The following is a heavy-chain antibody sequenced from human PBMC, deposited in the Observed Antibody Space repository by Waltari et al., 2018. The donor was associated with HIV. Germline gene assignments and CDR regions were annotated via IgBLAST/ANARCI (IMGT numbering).Heavy chain of an antibody. J-gene: IGHJ3*02. CDR1: GFTFSSNW. CDR3: ARTGHYGSGSYYIKGDAFDI. Sequence: EVQLVESGGGLVQPGGSLRLSCAASGFTFSSNWMSWVRQAPGKGLVWVANIKQDGSEKYYVDSVKGRFTISRDNAKNSLYLQMNSLRAEDTAVYYCARTGHYGSGSYYIKGDAFDIWGQGTMVTVSS. D-gene: IGHD3-10*01. CDR2: IKQDGSEK. V-gene: IGHV3-7*01.